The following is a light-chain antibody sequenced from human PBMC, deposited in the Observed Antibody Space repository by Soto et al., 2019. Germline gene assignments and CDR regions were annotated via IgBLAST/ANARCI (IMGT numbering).Light chain of an antibody. V-gene: IGKV4-1*01. Sequence: DIVMTQSPDSLAVSLGERATINCKSSQSVLYSSNNKNYLAWYQQKPGQPPMLLIYWASTRESGVPDRFSGSGSGTDFTLTISSLQAEDVAVYYCQQYYSKITFGQGTRLEIK. CDR3: QQYYSKIT. J-gene: IGKJ5*01. CDR2: WAS. CDR1: QSVLYSSNNKNY.